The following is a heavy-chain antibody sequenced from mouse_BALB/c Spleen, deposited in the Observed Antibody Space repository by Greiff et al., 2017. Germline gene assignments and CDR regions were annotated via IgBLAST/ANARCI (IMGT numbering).Heavy chain of an antibody. CDR2: IDPANGNT. Sequence: EVQLQESGAELVKPGASVKLSCTASGFNIKDTYMHWVKQRPEQGLEWIGRIDPANGNTKYDPKFQGKATITADTASNTAYLQLSSLTSEDTAVYYCARLAPSNYWGQGTTLTVSS. CDR3: ARLAPSNY. D-gene: IGHD6-1*01. J-gene: IGHJ2*01. CDR1: GFNIKDTY. V-gene: IGHV14-3*02.